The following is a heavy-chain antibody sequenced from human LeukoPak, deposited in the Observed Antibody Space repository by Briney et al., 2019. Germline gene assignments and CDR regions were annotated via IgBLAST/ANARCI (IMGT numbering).Heavy chain of an antibody. CDR2: ISYDGSNK. D-gene: IGHD6-19*01. CDR3: AKRLVIAVAGPGEH. Sequence: GGSLRLSCAAAGFTFSSYAMHWVRQAPGKGLEWVAVISYDGSNKYYADSVKGRFTISRDNSKNPLYLQMNSLRAEDTAVYYCAKRLVIAVAGPGEHWGQGTLVTVSS. CDR1: GFTFSSYA. V-gene: IGHV3-30-3*02. J-gene: IGHJ4*02.